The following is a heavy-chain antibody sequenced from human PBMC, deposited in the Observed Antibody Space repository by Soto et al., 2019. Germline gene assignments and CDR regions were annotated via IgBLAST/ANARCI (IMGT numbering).Heavy chain of an antibody. J-gene: IGHJ1*01. CDR2: IYYSGSP. D-gene: IGHD2-15*01. CDR3: ARTPHH. Sequence: NPGKGLEWIGYIYYSGSPYYNPSLKSRVTIAVDTSKNQFSLKLSSVTAADTAVYYCARTPHHWGQGTLVS. V-gene: IGHV4-31*02.